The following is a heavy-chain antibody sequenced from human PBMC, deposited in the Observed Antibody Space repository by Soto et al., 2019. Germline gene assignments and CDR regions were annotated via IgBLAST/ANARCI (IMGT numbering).Heavy chain of an antibody. Sequence: EVQLVESGGNLVQPGGSLRLSCAASGFSFSSHEMNWVRQAPGKGLEWVSYISSSGGTIYYADSVKGRFTISRDNAKNPLYLQMNSLRAEDTAIYYCVSADCTRDCYRSGHWGQGTLVTVSS. CDR3: VSADCTRDCYRSGH. CDR2: ISSSGGTI. J-gene: IGHJ4*02. D-gene: IGHD2-21*02. CDR1: GFSFSSHE. V-gene: IGHV3-48*03.